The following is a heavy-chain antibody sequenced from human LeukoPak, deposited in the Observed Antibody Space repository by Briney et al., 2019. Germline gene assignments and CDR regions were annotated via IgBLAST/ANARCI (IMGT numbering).Heavy chain of an antibody. Sequence: GGSLRLSCVASGFTFSNYGMHWVRQAPGKGLEWAAVISHGGSERYYGDPVKGRFTISRDNSKNTLYLQMNSMRGEDTAVYYCTTDYKIREGYSSGWYPIVPVWGQGTLVTVSS. J-gene: IGHJ4*02. CDR2: ISHGGSER. CDR1: GFTFSNYG. V-gene: IGHV3-30*03. D-gene: IGHD6-19*01. CDR3: TTDYKIREGYSSGWYPIVPV.